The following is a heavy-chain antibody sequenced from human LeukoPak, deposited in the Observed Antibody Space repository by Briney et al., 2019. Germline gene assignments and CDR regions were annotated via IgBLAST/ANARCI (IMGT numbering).Heavy chain of an antibody. CDR1: GGSIRSSYYY. J-gene: IGHJ4*02. CDR2: IYDSGST. V-gene: IGHV4-39*07. D-gene: IGHD3-22*01. Sequence: SETLSLTCTVSGGSIRSSYYYRGWIRQPPGKGLEWIGSIYDSGSTYYNPSLKSRVTISVDTSKNQFSLKLSSVTAADTAVYYCAGHYYDSSVSHTRRTQIFDYWGQGTLVTVSS. CDR3: AGHYYDSSVSHTRRTQIFDY.